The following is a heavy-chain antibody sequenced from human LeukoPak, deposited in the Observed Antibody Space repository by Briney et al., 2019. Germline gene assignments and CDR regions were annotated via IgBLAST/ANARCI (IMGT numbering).Heavy chain of an antibody. V-gene: IGHV1-2*02. CDR3: ARAGITMVRGVITNFDY. CDR1: GYTFTGYY. CDR2: INPNSGGT. Sequence: ASVKVSCKASGYTFTGYYMHWVRQAPGQGLEWMGWINPNSGGTNYAQKFQGRVTMTRDTSISTAYMELSRLRSDDTAVYYCARAGITMVRGVITNFDYWGQGTLVPVSS. D-gene: IGHD3-10*01. J-gene: IGHJ4*02.